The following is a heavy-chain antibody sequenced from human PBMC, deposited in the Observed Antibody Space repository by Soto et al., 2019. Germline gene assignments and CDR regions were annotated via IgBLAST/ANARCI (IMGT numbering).Heavy chain of an antibody. CDR1: GGSFSGYY. CDR3: ARSWYSSSFYYYYYYMAV. Sequence: SETLSLTCAVYGGSFSGYYWSWIRQPPGKGLEWIGEINHSGSTNYNPSLKSRVTISVDTSKNQFSLKLSSVTAADTAVYYCARSWYSSSFYYYYYYMAVWGKGTTVTVSS. V-gene: IGHV4-34*01. D-gene: IGHD6-6*01. J-gene: IGHJ6*03. CDR2: INHSGST.